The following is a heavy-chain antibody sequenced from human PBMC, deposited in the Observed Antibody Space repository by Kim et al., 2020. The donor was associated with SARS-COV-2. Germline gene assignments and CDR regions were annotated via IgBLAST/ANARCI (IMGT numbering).Heavy chain of an antibody. CDR1: GFTFSSYG. J-gene: IGHJ4*02. D-gene: IGHD3-10*01. Sequence: GGSLRLSCAASGFTFSSYGMHWVRQAPGKGLEWVAVISYDGSNKYYADSVKGRFTISRDNSKNTLYLQMNSLRAEDTAVYYCAKDQGEESYYGSGSYYNYWGQGTLVTVSS. V-gene: IGHV3-30*18. CDR2: ISYDGSNK. CDR3: AKDQGEESYYGSGSYYNY.